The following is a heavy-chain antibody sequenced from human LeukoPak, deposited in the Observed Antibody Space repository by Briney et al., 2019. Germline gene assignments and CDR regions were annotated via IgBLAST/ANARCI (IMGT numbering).Heavy chain of an antibody. V-gene: IGHV4-30-2*01. CDR3: ARVGGYDILTGVIAPYFDY. Sequence: PSQTLSLTCAVSGGSISSGGYSWSWIRQPPGKGLEWIGYIYHSGSTYYNPSLKSRVTISVDRSKNQFSLKLSSVTAADTAVYYCARVGGYDILTGVIAPYFDYWGQGTLVTVSS. CDR1: GGSISSGGYS. J-gene: IGHJ4*02. D-gene: IGHD3-9*01. CDR2: IYHSGST.